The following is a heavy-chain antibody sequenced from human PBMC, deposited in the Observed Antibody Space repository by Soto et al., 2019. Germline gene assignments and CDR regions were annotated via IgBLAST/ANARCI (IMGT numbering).Heavy chain of an antibody. Sequence: SETLSLTXAVYGGSFSGYYWSWIRQPPGKGLEWIGEINHSGSTNYNPSLKSRVTISVDTSKNQFSLKLSSVTAADTAVYYCARDLSTDSSGYYPFDYWGQGTLVTVSS. J-gene: IGHJ4*02. CDR1: GGSFSGYY. CDR3: ARDLSTDSSGYYPFDY. D-gene: IGHD3-22*01. V-gene: IGHV4-34*01. CDR2: INHSGST.